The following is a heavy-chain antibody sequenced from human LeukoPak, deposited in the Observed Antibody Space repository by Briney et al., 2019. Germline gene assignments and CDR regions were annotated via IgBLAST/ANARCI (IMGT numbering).Heavy chain of an antibody. CDR1: GGSISSGGYY. J-gene: IGHJ3*02. Sequence: PSETLSLTCTVSGGSISSGGYYWSWIRQPPGKGLEWIGYIYHSGSTYYNPSLKSRVTISVDRSKNQFSLKLSSVTAADTAVYYCARDLGAFDIWGQGTMVTVSS. CDR2: IYHSGST. D-gene: IGHD7-27*01. V-gene: IGHV4-30-2*01. CDR3: ARDLGAFDI.